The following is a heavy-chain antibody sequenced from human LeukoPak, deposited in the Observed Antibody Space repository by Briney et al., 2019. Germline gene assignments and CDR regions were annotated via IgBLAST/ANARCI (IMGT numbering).Heavy chain of an antibody. CDR1: GFTFSSYW. V-gene: IGHV3-74*01. D-gene: IGHD5-12*01. CDR2: INSDGSST. CDR3: ARDRGYSGYVNWFDP. J-gene: IGHJ5*02. Sequence: GGSLRLYCAASGFTFSSYWMHWVRQAPGKGLVWVSRINSDGSSTSYADSVKDRFTISRDNAKNTLYLQMNSLRAEDTAVYYCARDRGYSGYVNWFDPWGHGTLVTVSS.